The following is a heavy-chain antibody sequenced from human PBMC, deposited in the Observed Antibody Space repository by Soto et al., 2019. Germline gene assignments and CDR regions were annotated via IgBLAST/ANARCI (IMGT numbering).Heavy chain of an antibody. D-gene: IGHD6-19*01. CDR1: GDSISRSSYH. CDR3: ARQMSSGLWAFDS. J-gene: IGHJ4*02. Sequence: SETLSLTCKVSGDSISRSSYHWWAWIRQPPGKGLEWIGSLSSTVITTHNPSLGSRFTISVDAPNNKFSLEVTSVTAADTGFYYCARQMSSGLWAFDSWGQGTPVTVSS. V-gene: IGHV4-39*01. CDR2: LSSTVIT.